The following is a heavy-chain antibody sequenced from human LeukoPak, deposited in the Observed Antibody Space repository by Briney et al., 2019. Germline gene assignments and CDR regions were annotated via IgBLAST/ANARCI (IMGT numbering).Heavy chain of an antibody. V-gene: IGHV1-2*04. CDR1: GYTVTGYY. J-gene: IGHJ4*02. D-gene: IGHD3-9*01. CDR3: ARSDFDILTGYYIFDY. CDR2: SNPNSGGT. Sequence: GASEKVSCKASGYTVTGYYMHWVRQAPGQGLEWMGWSNPNSGGTNYAQKFQGWVTMTRDTSISTAYMELSRLRSDDTAVYYCARSDFDILTGYYIFDYWGQGALVTVSS.